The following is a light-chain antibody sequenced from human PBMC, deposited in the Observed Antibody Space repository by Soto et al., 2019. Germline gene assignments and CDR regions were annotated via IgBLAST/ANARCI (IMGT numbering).Light chain of an antibody. V-gene: IGKV3-15*01. CDR2: GTS. Sequence: EIVMTQSPATLSVSPGERATLSCRASQSVYSNLAWYQQKPGQAPRPLIYGTSTRATGIPARFSGSGSGTEFSLTISSLQSEDFAVYYCQQYNNWPLTFGGGTKVEIK. CDR3: QQYNNWPLT. CDR1: QSVYSN. J-gene: IGKJ4*01.